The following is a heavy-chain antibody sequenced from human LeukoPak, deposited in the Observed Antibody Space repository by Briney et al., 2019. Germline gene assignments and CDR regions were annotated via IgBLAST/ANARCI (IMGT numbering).Heavy chain of an antibody. CDR3: AKDGPRDRVGPDILTGYVDY. V-gene: IGHV3-43*02. D-gene: IGHD3-9*01. J-gene: IGHJ4*02. CDR2: ISGDGGST. Sequence: GGSLRLSCAASGFTFDDYAMHWVRQAPGKGLEWVSLISGDGGSTYYADSVKGRFTISRDNSKNSLYLQMNSLRTEDTALYYCAKDGPRDRVGPDILTGYVDYWGQGTLVTVSS. CDR1: GFTFDDYA.